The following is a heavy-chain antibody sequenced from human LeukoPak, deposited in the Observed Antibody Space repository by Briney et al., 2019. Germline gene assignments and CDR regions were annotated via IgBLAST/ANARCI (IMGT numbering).Heavy chain of an antibody. V-gene: IGHV3-48*04. CDR3: ASSTLSVGSSLTFDL. CDR1: GFTFSHYS. J-gene: IGHJ3*01. D-gene: IGHD1-26*01. CDR2: ISSSGTTI. Sequence: GGSLRLSCAASGFTFSHYSMNWVRQAPGKGLEWLSYISSSGTTIYYADSVKGRFTISRDNAKNSLYLQANSLRAEDTAVYYCASSTLSVGSSLTFDLWGQGTLVTVSS.